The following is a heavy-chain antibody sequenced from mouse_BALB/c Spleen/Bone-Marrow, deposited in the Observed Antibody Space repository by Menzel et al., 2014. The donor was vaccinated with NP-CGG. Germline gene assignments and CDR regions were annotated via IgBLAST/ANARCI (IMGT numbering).Heavy chain of an antibody. J-gene: IGHJ2*01. CDR1: GFNIKDTY. CDR2: IDPANGNT. Sequence: EVQLQQSGAELVKPGASVKLSCTASGFNIKDTYMHWVKQRPEQGLEWIGRIDPANGNTKYDPKFQGKATITADTSSNTAYLQLSSLTSEDTAVYYCARYHYGSSLFDYWGQGTTLTVSS. CDR3: ARYHYGSSLFDY. V-gene: IGHV14-3*02. D-gene: IGHD1-1*01.